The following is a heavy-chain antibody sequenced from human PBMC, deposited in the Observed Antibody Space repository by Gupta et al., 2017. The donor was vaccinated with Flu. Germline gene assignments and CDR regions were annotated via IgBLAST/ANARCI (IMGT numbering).Heavy chain of an antibody. V-gene: IGHV4-39*01. CDR1: ISSVTYS. D-gene: IGHD6-13*01. J-gene: IGHJ4*02. Sequence: ISSVTYSCGWIGQPPGKGLDWSGSIYYSGSPYYNPSLKSRVTISVDTSKNQFSLKINSVTATDTAVYYCARLGYTSSWVDSWGQGTLVTVSS. CDR2: IYYSGSP. CDR3: ARLGYTSSWVDS.